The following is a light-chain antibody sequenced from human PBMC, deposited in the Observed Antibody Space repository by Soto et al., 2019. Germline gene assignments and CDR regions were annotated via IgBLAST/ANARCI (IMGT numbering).Light chain of an antibody. CDR1: SSDVGGYNY. CDR2: EVT. V-gene: IGLV2-14*01. Sequence: QSALTQPASVSRSPGQSITISCTGTSSDVGGYNYVSWYQQHPGQVPKLTIYEVTNRPSGVSSRFSGSKSGNTASLTISGLQAEDESDYYCSSYTNSDTWVFGGGTQLTVL. J-gene: IGLJ7*01. CDR3: SSYTNSDTWV.